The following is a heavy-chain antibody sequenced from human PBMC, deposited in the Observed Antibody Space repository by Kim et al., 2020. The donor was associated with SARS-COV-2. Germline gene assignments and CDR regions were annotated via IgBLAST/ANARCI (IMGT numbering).Heavy chain of an antibody. J-gene: IGHJ4*02. CDR3: ARSYYSYSSSWYEGVY. CDR2: ISSSSSYI. Sequence: GGSLRLSCAASGFTFSSYSMNWVRQAPGKGLEWVSSISSSSSYIYYADSVKGRFTISRDNAKNSLYLQMNSLRAEDTAVYYCARSYYSYSSSWYEGVYWGQGTLVTVSS. CDR1: GFTFSSYS. V-gene: IGHV3-21*01. D-gene: IGHD6-13*01.